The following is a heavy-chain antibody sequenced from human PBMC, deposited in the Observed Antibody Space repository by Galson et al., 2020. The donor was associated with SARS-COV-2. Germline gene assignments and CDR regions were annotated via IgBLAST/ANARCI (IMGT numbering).Heavy chain of an antibody. D-gene: IGHD3-10*01. CDR1: GFTFSSYW. CDR3: ARDFFSYGSGSYYNDGFYYYYGMGV. J-gene: IGHJ6*02. Sequence: GGSLRLSCVASGFTFSSYWMSWVRQAPGKGLEWVANIKQDGSEKYYVDSVKGRFTISRDNAKNSLYLQMNSLRAEDTAVYYCARDFFSYGSGSYYNDGFYYYYGMGVWGQGTTVTVSS. CDR2: IKQDGSEK. V-gene: IGHV3-7*03.